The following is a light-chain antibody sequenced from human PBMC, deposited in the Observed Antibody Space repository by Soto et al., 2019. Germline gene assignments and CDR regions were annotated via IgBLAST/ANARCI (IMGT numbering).Light chain of an antibody. V-gene: IGLV2-11*01. CDR2: DGT. J-gene: IGLJ1*01. CDR3: CSYVTTPEI. CDR1: SSDFDDYRY. Sequence: QSALAQPRSVSGSPGQLLTISCTGTSSDFDDYRYVSWYQQYPGKAPKLVIYDGTKRPLGVPDRFSGSNSGNTASLTISGLQAEDEADYYCCSYVTTPEIFGTGTKVTVL.